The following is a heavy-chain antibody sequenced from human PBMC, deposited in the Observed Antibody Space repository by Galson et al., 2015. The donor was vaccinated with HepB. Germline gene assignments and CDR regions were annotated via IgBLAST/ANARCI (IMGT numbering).Heavy chain of an antibody. CDR3: ARARGSGPYYFDY. Sequence: SLRLSCAASGFTFSDYYMSWIRQAPGKGLEWVSYISSSSSYTNYADSVKGRFTISRDNAKNSLYLQMNSLRAEDTAVYYCARARGSGPYYFDYWGQGTLVTVSS. CDR1: GFTFSDYY. D-gene: IGHD6-19*01. CDR2: ISSSSSYT. V-gene: IGHV3-11*06. J-gene: IGHJ4*02.